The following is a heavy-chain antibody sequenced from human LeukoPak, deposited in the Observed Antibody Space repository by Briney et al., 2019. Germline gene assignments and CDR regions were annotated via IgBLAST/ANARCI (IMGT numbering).Heavy chain of an antibody. CDR1: GYTFSSYD. CDR3: AREPPYYYDSSGYLSLDY. Sequence: ASVRVSCKASGYTFSSYDISWVRQAPGQGLEWMGWISAYNGNTNYAQKLQGRVTMTTDTSTSTAYMELRSLRSDDTAVYYCAREPPYYYDSSGYLSLDYWGQGTLVTVSS. V-gene: IGHV1-18*01. D-gene: IGHD3-22*01. J-gene: IGHJ4*02. CDR2: ISAYNGNT.